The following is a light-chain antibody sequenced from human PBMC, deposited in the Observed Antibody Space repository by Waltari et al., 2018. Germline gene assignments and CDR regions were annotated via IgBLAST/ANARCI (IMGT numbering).Light chain of an antibody. CDR3: QQYGSSPGYT. J-gene: IGKJ2*01. CDR2: DAS. CDR1: QSVSSSY. V-gene: IGKV3-20*01. Sequence: EIVLTQSPGTLSLSPGERATLSCRASQSVSSSYLAWYQQKPGQAPRLLIYDASSIATGIAGRCSGSGSGTDFTLTISILEPEDFAVYYCQQYGSSPGYTFGQGTKLEI.